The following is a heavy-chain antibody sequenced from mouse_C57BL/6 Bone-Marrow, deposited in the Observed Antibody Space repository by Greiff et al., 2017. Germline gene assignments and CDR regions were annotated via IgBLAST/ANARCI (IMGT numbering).Heavy chain of an antibody. D-gene: IGHD1-1*02. CDR1: GFSLTSYG. V-gene: IGHV2-5*01. Sequence: VQLQQSGPGLVQPSQSLSITCTVSGFSLTSYGVHWVRQSPGKGLEWLGVIWSGGSTDYNAAFMSRLSITKDNSKSQVFFKMNSLRADDTAIYFCAKDGGAWYVDVWGTGTTVTVSS. CDR3: AKDGGAWYVDV. J-gene: IGHJ1*03. CDR2: IWSGGST.